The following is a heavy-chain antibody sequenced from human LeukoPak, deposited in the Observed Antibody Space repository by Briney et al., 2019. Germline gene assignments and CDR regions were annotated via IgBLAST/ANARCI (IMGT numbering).Heavy chain of an antibody. Sequence: PSETLSLTCTVSGGSISSYYWSWIRQPPGKGLEWIGYIYYSGSTNYNPSLKSRVTISVDTSKNQFSLKLSSVIAADTAVYYCARVDYGDYSPADAFDIWGQGTMVTVSS. J-gene: IGHJ3*02. CDR2: IYYSGST. V-gene: IGHV4-59*12. D-gene: IGHD4-17*01. CDR1: GGSISSYY. CDR3: ARVDYGDYSPADAFDI.